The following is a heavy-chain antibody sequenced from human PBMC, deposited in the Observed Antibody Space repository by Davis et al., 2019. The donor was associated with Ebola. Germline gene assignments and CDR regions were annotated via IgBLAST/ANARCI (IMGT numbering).Heavy chain of an antibody. J-gene: IGHJ5*02. CDR3: ARGPYGDYVSYNWFDP. Sequence: GESLKISCAASGFTFSSYWMSWVRQAPGKGLEWVSAISGSGGSTYYADSVKGRFTISRDNSKNTLYLQMNSLRAEDTAVYYCARGPYGDYVSYNWFDPWGQGTLVTVSS. CDR2: ISGSGGST. D-gene: IGHD4-17*01. V-gene: IGHV3-23*01. CDR1: GFTFSSYW.